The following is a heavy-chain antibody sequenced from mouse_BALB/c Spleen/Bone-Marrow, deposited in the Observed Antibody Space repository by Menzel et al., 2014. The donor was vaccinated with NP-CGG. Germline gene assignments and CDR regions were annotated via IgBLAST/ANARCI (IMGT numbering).Heavy chain of an antibody. D-gene: IGHD4-1*01. CDR3: ARWDTSAMDY. J-gene: IGHJ4*01. Sequence: VKLVESGAELMKPGASVKISCKATGYTFSSYWIEWVKQRPGHGLEWIGEILPGRGSTNYNEKFKGKATFTSDTSSITAYMQLSSLTSEDTAVYYCARWDTSAMDYWGQGTSVTVSS. CDR1: GYTFSSYW. V-gene: IGHV1-9*01. CDR2: ILPGRGST.